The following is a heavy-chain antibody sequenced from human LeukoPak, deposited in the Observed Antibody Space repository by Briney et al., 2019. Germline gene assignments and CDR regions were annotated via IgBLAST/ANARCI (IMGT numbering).Heavy chain of an antibody. V-gene: IGHV3-74*01. D-gene: IGHD2-15*01. J-gene: IGHJ4*02. CDR1: GFTLSSYW. CDR3: TRFRRSAQSY. Sequence: GGSLRLSCAGSGFTLSSYWMHWVRQGPGKGLVWVSRIYSEGSRTTYADSVRGRFTISGDNAQNSVYLHMNSLTAEDTAVYYCTRFRRSAQSYWGQGTLVTVSS. CDR2: IYSEGSRT.